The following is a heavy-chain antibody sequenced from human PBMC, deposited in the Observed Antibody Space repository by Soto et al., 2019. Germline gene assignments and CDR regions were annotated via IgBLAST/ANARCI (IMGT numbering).Heavy chain of an antibody. CDR1: GFTFSSYW. Sequence: GGSLRLSCAASGFTFSSYWMSWVRQAPGKGLEWVANIKPDGSKKFYVDSVKGRFSISRDNAKNSLYLQMSSLRADDTAVYYCARDLGERDTADYWGQGALVTVSS. V-gene: IGHV3-7*01. J-gene: IGHJ4*02. CDR2: IKPDGSKK. CDR3: ARDLGERDTADY. D-gene: IGHD1-26*01.